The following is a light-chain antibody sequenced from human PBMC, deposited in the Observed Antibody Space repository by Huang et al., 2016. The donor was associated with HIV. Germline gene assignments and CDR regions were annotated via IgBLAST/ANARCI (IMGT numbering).Light chain of an antibody. CDR1: PINSYNSNNKHY. V-gene: IGKV4-1*01. J-gene: IGKJ4*01. Sequence: DIVMTQSPDSLVVSLGERATINCQSSPINSYNSNNKHYLAWYQQKPGQPPKLLIYWASTRESGVPDRFTGSGSGTDFTLTISSLQAEDVAVYYCQQYYITPLTFGGGTKVEI. CDR2: WAS. CDR3: QQYYITPLT.